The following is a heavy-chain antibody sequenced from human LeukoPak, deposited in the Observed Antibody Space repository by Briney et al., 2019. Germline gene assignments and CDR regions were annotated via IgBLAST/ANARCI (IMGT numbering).Heavy chain of an antibody. Sequence: GGSLRLSCAASGFSFSSYGMHWVRQAPGKGLEWVAVISYDGRNKYCADSVKGRFTISRDTSKNTLYLQMNSLRAEDTAVYYCASEDGHNPNLGFDYWGQGTLVTVSS. J-gene: IGHJ4*02. V-gene: IGHV3-30*03. CDR1: GFSFSSYG. D-gene: IGHD5-24*01. CDR2: ISYDGRNK. CDR3: ASEDGHNPNLGFDY.